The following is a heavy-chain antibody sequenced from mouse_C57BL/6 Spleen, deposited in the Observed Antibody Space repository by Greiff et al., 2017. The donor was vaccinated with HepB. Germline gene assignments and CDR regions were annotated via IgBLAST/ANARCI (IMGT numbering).Heavy chain of an antibody. CDR3: ARGVLRSRTIAMDY. CDR1: GYTFTDYY. Sequence: QVQLKESGAELVRPGASVKLSCKASGYTFTDYYINWVKQRPGQGLEWIARIYPGSGNTYYNEKFKGKATLTAEKSSSTAYMQLSSLTSEDSAVYFCARGVLRSRTIAMDYWGQGTSVTVSS. D-gene: IGHD1-1*01. J-gene: IGHJ4*01. V-gene: IGHV1-76*01. CDR2: IYPGSGNT.